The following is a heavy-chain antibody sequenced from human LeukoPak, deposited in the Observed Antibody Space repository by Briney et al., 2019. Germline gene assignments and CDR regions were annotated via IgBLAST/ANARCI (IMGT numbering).Heavy chain of an antibody. Sequence: GGSLRLSCAASGFAFSSYAMSWVRQAPGKGLEWVSAISGSGGSTYYADSVKGRFTISRDNSKNTLYLQMNSLRAVDTAVYYCATDLVVPAAISYFDYGGQGTLVTVSS. CDR2: ISGSGGST. CDR1: GFAFSSYA. D-gene: IGHD2-2*01. V-gene: IGHV3-23*01. J-gene: IGHJ4*02. CDR3: ATDLVVPAAISYFDY.